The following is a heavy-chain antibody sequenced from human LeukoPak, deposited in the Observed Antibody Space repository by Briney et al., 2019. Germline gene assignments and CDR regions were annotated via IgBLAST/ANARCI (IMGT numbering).Heavy chain of an antibody. CDR3: AAAPVLFGIFGVQPDY. V-gene: IGHV1-58*01. J-gene: IGHJ4*02. CDR2: IVVGSGNT. CDR1: GFTFTSSA. Sequence: GTSVKVSCKASGFTFTSSAVQWVRQARGQRLEWIGWIVVGSGNTNYAQKFQERVTITRDMSTSTAYMELSSLRSEDTAVYYCAAAPVLFGIFGVQPDYWGQGTLVTVSS. D-gene: IGHD3-3*01.